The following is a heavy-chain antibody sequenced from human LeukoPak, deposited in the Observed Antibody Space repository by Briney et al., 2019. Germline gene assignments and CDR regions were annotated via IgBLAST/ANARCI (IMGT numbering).Heavy chain of an antibody. CDR1: GFTFSSYA. V-gene: IGHV3-23*01. CDR3: AKGDSSGYYPKYYFEY. Sequence: SGGSLRLSCTASGFTFSSYAMSWVRQAPEKGLEWVSGISGSGGSTYHADSVKGRFTISRDNSKNMLYLQLNSLRAEDTAVYYCAKGDSSGYYPKYYFEYWGQGTLVTVSS. D-gene: IGHD3-22*01. J-gene: IGHJ4*02. CDR2: ISGSGGST.